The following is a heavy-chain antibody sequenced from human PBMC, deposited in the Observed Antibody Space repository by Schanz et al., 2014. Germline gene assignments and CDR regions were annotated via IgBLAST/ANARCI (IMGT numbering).Heavy chain of an antibody. CDR3: VRDSFFAFDY. CDR2: IGNGGVTI. J-gene: IGHJ4*02. Sequence: PGASLRLSCAASGFTFSDYFMAWIRQPPGRGLEWVSYIGNGGVTIYYADSVKGRFTMSRDNAKNSVFLQMNSLRAEDTAGYYCVRDSFFAFDYWGQGTLVTVSS. CDR1: GFTFSDYF. V-gene: IGHV3-11*04. D-gene: IGHD3-3*01.